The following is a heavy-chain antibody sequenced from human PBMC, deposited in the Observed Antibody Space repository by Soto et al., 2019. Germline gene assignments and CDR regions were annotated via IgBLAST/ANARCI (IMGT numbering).Heavy chain of an antibody. V-gene: IGHV1-46*01. CDR3: ARDYYDSSGYYYVGY. CDR2: INPSGGST. CDR1: GYTFTSYN. Sequence: GAPVEVCCKTSGYTFTSYNMRWVRQDTGKGLEWMGIINPSGGSTSYAQKFQGRVTMTRDTSTSTVYMELSSLRSEDTAVYYCARDYYDSSGYYYVGYWGQGTLVTVSS. J-gene: IGHJ4*02. D-gene: IGHD3-22*01.